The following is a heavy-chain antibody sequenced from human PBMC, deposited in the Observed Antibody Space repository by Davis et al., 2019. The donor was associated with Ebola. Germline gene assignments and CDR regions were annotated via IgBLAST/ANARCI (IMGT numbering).Heavy chain of an antibody. CDR1: GFSLSTSGVG. J-gene: IGHJ6*02. CDR2: IDWDDDK. V-gene: IGHV2-70*01. D-gene: IGHD6-13*01. Sequence: SGPTLVKPTQTLTLTCTFSGFSLSTSGVGVGWIRQPPGKALEWLALIDWDDDKYYSTSLKTRLTISKDTSKNQVVLTMTNMDPVDTATYYCARMWQLDQYYYYGMDVWGQGTTVTVSS. CDR3: ARMWQLDQYYYYGMDV.